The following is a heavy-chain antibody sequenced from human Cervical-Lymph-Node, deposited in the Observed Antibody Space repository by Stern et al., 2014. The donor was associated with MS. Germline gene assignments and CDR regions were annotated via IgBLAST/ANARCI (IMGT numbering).Heavy chain of an antibody. CDR1: GGTFSSYA. CDR3: ASSVGELTPEAV. D-gene: IGHD3-10*01. J-gene: IGHJ6*02. CDR2: IIPMFGTA. V-gene: IGHV1-69*01. Sequence: QMQLVQSGAEVKKPGSSVRVSCKASGGTFSSYAISWVRQAPGQGLEWMGGIIPMFGTANYAQKFQGRVTITADDSTTTAYMEGSSLRSEDTAVYYCASSVGELTPEAVWGQGTTVTVFS.